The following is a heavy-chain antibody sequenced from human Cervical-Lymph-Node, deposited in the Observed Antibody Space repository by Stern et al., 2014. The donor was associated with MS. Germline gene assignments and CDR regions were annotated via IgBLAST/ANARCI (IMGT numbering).Heavy chain of an antibody. CDR2: IKIKTDGGTT. J-gene: IGHJ4*02. CDR3: TTDPSSWYEFTFDY. D-gene: IGHD6-13*01. V-gene: IGHV3-15*01. CDR1: GFTFSNAW. Sequence: EVQLVESGGGLVKPGGSLRLSCAASGFTFSNAWMSWVRQAPGKGLEWVGRIKIKTDGGTTDYAAPVKGRFTISRDDSKNTLYLQMNSLKTEDTAVYYCTTDPSSWYEFTFDYWGQGTLVTVSS.